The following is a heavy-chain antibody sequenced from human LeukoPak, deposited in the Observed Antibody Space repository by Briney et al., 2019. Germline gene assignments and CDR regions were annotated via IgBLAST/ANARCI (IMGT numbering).Heavy chain of an antibody. J-gene: IGHJ4*02. CDR1: GGYIRSYY. V-gene: IGHV4-59*01. CDR2: IYFSGST. D-gene: IGHD3-10*01. CDR3: ARHGDLGSASHFDS. Sequence: PSETLSLTCAVSGGYIRSYYWSWIRQPPGKGLEWLGYIYFSGSTNYNPSLKGRVTISVDTSKDQFSLNLRPVTAADTAVYYCARHGDLGSASHFDSWGQGTLVTVSS.